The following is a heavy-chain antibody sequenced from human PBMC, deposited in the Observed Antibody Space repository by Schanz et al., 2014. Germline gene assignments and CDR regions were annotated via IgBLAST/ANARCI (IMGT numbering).Heavy chain of an antibody. CDR3: ARDQSPYTNSSDVRYFDY. Sequence: QVQLVQSGAEVKKPGASVKVSCKASGYTFTAYGINWVRQAPGQGLEWIGWISAQTVATRYAQKMQGRVTMTRDFSSTTAFLELRSLRYDDTAVYYCARDQSPYTNSSDVRYFDYGGQGSLVTVSS. CDR1: GYTFTAYG. J-gene: IGHJ4*02. CDR2: ISAQTVAT. V-gene: IGHV1-18*01. D-gene: IGHD6-6*01.